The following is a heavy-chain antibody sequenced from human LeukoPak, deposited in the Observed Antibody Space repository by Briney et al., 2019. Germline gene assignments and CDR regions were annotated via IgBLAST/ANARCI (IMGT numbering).Heavy chain of an antibody. J-gene: IGHJ4*02. CDR1: GGSISSGSYY. D-gene: IGHD4-23*01. Sequence: PSETLSLTCTVSGGSISSGSYYWSWIRQPAGKGLEWLGRIYTSGSTNYNPSLKSRVTISVDTSKNQFSLKLSSVTAADTAVYYCARQEDYGGILDYWGQGTLVTVSS. CDR3: ARQEDYGGILDY. CDR2: IYTSGST. V-gene: IGHV4-61*02.